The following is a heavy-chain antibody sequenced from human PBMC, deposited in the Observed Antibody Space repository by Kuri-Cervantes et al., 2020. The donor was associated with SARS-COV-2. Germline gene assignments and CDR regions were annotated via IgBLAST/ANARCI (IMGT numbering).Heavy chain of an antibody. D-gene: IGHD7-27*01. CDR2: ISAYNAYT. V-gene: IGHV1-18*01. J-gene: IGHJ4*02. CDR3: AGSVTGDLGDY. Sequence: ASVKVSCKASGNTFTSFGISWVRQAPGQGLEWMGWISAYNAYTDYAQKFKGRVTMTTDTTTSTAYMELRRLTSDDTAICYCAGSVTGDLGDYWGQGTLVTVSS. CDR1: GNTFTSFG.